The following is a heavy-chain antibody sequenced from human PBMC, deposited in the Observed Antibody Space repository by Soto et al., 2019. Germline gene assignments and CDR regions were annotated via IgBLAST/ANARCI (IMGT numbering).Heavy chain of an antibody. D-gene: IGHD5-12*01. CDR3: AREGHIVATTDKLIYWFDP. V-gene: IGHV3-23*01. CDR2: ISGNGGST. CDR1: GFTFSSYA. Sequence: PGGSLRLSCAASGFTFSSYAMSWVRQAPGKGLEWVSAISGNGGSTYYADSVKGRFTISRDNSKNTLYLQMNSLRAEDTAVYYCAREGHIVATTDKLIYWFDPWGQGTLVTVSS. J-gene: IGHJ5*02.